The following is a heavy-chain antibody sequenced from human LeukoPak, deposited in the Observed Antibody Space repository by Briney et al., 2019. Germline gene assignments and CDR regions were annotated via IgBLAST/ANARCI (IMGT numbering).Heavy chain of an antibody. Sequence: ASVKVSCKASGYTFTSYYMHWVRQARGQGLEWMGIINPSGGSTSYAQKFQGRVTMNRDTATSTVYMEVSSLRSEETAVYYCARDHCTNGVCYAGTPEYYFDYWGQGTLVTVSS. V-gene: IGHV1-46*01. CDR1: GYTFTSYY. CDR2: INPSGGST. J-gene: IGHJ4*02. CDR3: ARDHCTNGVCYAGTPEYYFDY. D-gene: IGHD2-8*01.